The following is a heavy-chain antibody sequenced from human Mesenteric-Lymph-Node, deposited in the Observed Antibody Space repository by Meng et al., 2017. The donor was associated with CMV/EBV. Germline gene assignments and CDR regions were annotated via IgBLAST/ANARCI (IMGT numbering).Heavy chain of an antibody. CDR1: GFTFSSYA. D-gene: IGHD4/OR15-4a*01. Sequence: LSLTCAASGFTFSSYAMSWVRQAPGKGLEWVSAISGSGGSTYYADSVKGRFTISRDNSKNTLYLQMNSLRAEDTAVYYCARGVLAGYFDYWGQGTLVTVSS. CDR3: ARGVLAGYFDY. CDR2: ISGSGGST. J-gene: IGHJ4*02. V-gene: IGHV3-23*01.